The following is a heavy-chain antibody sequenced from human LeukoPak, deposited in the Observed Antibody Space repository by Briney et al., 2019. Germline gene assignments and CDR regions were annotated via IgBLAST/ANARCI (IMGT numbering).Heavy chain of an antibody. CDR3: ARESFAARWD. CDR2: IKQDGSEK. CDR1: GYNLASYW. D-gene: IGHD6-6*01. V-gene: IGHV3-7*01. Sequence: GESLKISCKGSGYNLASYWIGWVRQAPGKGLEWVANIKQDGSEKDYVDSVKGRFTISRDNAKNSLYLQMNSLTAEDTPVYYCARESFAARWDWGQGTLVTVSS. J-gene: IGHJ4*02.